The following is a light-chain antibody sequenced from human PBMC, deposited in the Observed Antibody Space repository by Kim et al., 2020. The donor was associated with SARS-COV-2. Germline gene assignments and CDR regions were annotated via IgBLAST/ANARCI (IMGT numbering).Light chain of an antibody. CDR3: SSYTRISTYV. Sequence: LTQPASVSGSPGQSITFSCTGTSSDVGAYNYVSWYQLRPGKAPKLMIYDVSKRPSGISNRFSGSKSGDTASLTISGLQAEDEADYYCSSYTRISTYVFGSGTKVTVL. CDR1: SSDVGAYNY. J-gene: IGLJ1*01. V-gene: IGLV2-14*03. CDR2: DVS.